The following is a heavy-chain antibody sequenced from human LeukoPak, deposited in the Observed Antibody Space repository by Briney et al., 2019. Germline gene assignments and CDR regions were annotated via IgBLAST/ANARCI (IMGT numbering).Heavy chain of an antibody. J-gene: IGHJ6*02. V-gene: IGHV4-59*08. Sequence: PSETLSLTCTVSGGSISSYYWSWIRQPPGQGLVWIGHINHSGSTNYNPSLKSRVTISVDTSKNQFSLNLSSVTAADTAIYYCARQARPSRLTYYYYGMDVWGQGTTVTVSS. CDR2: INHSGST. CDR3: ARQARPSRLTYYYYGMDV. D-gene: IGHD3-10*01. CDR1: GGSISSYY.